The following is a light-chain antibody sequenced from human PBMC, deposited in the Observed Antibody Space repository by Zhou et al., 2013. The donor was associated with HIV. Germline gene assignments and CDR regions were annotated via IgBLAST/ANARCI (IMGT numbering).Light chain of an antibody. V-gene: IGKV1-33*01. CDR3: QQYKIYPLT. J-gene: IGKJ4*01. Sequence: DIQMTQSPSSLSASVGDRVTITCQASQDISNYLNWYQQQPGKVPKLLIYGASNLETGVPSRFSGSGSGTDFTLTISNLQPEDIASYYCQQYKIYPLTFGGGTKVEIK. CDR1: QDISNY. CDR2: GAS.